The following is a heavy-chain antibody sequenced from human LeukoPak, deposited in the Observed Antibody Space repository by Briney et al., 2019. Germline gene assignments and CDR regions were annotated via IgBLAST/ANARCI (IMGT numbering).Heavy chain of an antibody. V-gene: IGHV3-30-3*01. CDR1: GFTFSSYA. CDR3: ARDRDYVWGSYRYLFDY. CDR2: ISYDGSNK. D-gene: IGHD3-16*02. J-gene: IGHJ4*02. Sequence: GGSLRLSCAASGFTFSSYAMHWVRQAPGKGLEWVAVISYDGSNKYYADSVKGRFTISRDNSKNTLYLQMNSLRAEDTAVYYCARDRDYVWGSYRYLFDYWGQGTLVTVSS.